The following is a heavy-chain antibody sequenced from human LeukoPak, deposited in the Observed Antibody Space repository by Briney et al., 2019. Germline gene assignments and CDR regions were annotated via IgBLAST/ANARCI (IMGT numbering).Heavy chain of an antibody. CDR1: GFTFSSYW. D-gene: IGHD6-19*01. V-gene: IGHV3-74*01. CDR3: ARGDYSSGGYDYYYYYMDV. J-gene: IGHJ6*03. Sequence: PGGSLRLSCAASGFTFSSYWMHWVRQAPGKGLVWVSRINRDGSITTYADSVKGRFTISRDDAKNTLYLQMNSLRAEDTAVYYCARGDYSSGGYDYYYYYMDVWGQGTTVTISS. CDR2: INRDGSIT.